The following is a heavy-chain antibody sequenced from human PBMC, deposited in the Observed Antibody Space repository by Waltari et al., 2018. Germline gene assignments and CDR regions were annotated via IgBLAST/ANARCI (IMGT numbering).Heavy chain of an antibody. V-gene: IGHV4-38-2*01. D-gene: IGHD6-13*01. CDR2: IYHSGST. Sequence: QVQLQESGPGLVKPSETLSLTCAVSGYSISSGYYWGWIRPPPGKGLEWIGSIYHSGSTYYNPSLKSRVTISVDTSKNQFSLKLSSVTAADTAVYYCARHNGAAAGTPDFDYWGQGTLVTVSS. CDR3: ARHNGAAAGTPDFDY. J-gene: IGHJ4*02. CDR1: GYSISSGYY.